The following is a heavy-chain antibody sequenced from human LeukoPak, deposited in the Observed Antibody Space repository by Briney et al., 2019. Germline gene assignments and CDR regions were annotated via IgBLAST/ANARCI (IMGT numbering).Heavy chain of an antibody. CDR3: ARDGGGSSGYYWGLGY. J-gene: IGHJ4*02. Sequence: PGGSLRLSCAASGFTFSSYGIHWVRQAPGKGLEWVAVISYDGSNKYYADSVKGRFTISRDNSKNTLYLQMNTLRAEDTAVYYCARDGGGSSGYYWGLGYWGQGTLVTVSS. V-gene: IGHV3-30*03. CDR2: ISYDGSNK. D-gene: IGHD3-22*01. CDR1: GFTFSSYG.